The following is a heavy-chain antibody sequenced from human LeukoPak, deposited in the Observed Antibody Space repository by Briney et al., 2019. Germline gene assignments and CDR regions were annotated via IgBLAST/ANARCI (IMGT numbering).Heavy chain of an antibody. J-gene: IGHJ4*02. CDR3: ARDYYDNSGRFDY. CDR2: ISGSGSTI. V-gene: IGHV3-21*06. CDR1: GFTFSSYA. D-gene: IGHD3-22*01. Sequence: GGSLRLSCAASGFTFSSYAMSWVRQAPGKGLEWVSAISGSGSTIYYADSVKGRFTISRDNAKNSLYLQMNSLRAEDTAVYYCARDYYDNSGRFDYWGQGTLVTVSS.